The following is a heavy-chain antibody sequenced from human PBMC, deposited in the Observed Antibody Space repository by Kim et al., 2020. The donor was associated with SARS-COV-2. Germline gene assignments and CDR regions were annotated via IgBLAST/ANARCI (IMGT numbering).Heavy chain of an antibody. Sequence: SETLSLTCTVSGGPITNYYWSWIRQPPGKRLEWIGYIYDSESVTYNPSLKSRVTMSVDSSKNQFSLRLSSVTAADSAMYYCARSGYYYQSEFDYWGQG. CDR3: ARSGYYYQSEFDY. CDR2: IYDSESV. D-gene: IGHD1-26*01. J-gene: IGHJ4*02. V-gene: IGHV4-4*09. CDR1: GGPITNYY.